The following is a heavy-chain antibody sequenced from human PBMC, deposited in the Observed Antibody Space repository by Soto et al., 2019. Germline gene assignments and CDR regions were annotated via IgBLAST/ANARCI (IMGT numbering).Heavy chain of an antibody. V-gene: IGHV3-7*01. Sequence: GGSLTLSCAASGFTFSSYWMNWVRQAPGKGLEWVASIKQDGSEKYYVDSVKGRFTISRDNAKKSLYLQMNSLRAEDTAVYYCARDLKGYYFDYWGQGTLVTVSS. J-gene: IGHJ4*02. CDR2: IKQDGSEK. CDR3: ARDLKGYYFDY. CDR1: GFTFSSYW.